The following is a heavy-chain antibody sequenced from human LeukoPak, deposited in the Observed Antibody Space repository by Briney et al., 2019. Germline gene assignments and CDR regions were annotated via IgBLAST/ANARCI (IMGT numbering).Heavy chain of an antibody. CDR1: GYSFTNYA. V-gene: IGHV1-3*01. D-gene: IGHD3-10*01. CDR3: ARFPIYGSVSPTYYFDY. Sequence: ASVKVSCKASGYSFTNYAMHWVRQAPGQRLEWMGWINAGNGDTKYSQNFQGRVTITRDTSASTAYMELSSLRSEDTAVYYCARFPIYGSVSPTYYFDYWGQGTLVTVSS. J-gene: IGHJ4*02. CDR2: INAGNGDT.